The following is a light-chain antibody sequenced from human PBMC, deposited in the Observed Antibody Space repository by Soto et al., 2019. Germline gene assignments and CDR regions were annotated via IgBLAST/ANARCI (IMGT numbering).Light chain of an antibody. CDR1: SGHSTYA. J-gene: IGLJ2*01. Sequence: QSVLTQSPSASASLGASVKLTCTLSSGHSTYAIAWHQQQPEKGPRYLMKLHSDGSRTKGDGIPDRFSGSSSGAERYLTISSLQSEDEADYYCQTWGTGIRVFGGGTKVTVL. CDR2: LHSDGSR. CDR3: QTWGTGIRV. V-gene: IGLV4-69*01.